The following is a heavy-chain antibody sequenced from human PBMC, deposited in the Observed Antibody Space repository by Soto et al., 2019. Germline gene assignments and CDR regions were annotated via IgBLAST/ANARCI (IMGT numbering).Heavy chain of an antibody. CDR2: IIPIFGTA. CDR3: ARGGGGDIVVVVAARITYGMDV. Sequence: QVQLVQSGAEVKKPGSSVKVSCKASGGTFSSYAISWVRQAPGQGLEWMGGIIPIFGTANYAQKFQGRVTITADESTSTAYMELSSLRSEDTAVYYCARGGGGDIVVVVAARITYGMDVWGQGTTVTVSS. J-gene: IGHJ6*02. V-gene: IGHV1-69*01. CDR1: GGTFSSYA. D-gene: IGHD2-15*01.